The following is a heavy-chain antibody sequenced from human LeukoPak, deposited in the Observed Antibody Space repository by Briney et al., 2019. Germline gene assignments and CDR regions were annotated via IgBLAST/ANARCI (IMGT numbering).Heavy chain of an antibody. CDR1: GGSISSGEYY. CDR3: ARNPLLWFGELKFSYFDY. Sequence: SETLSLTCTVSGGSISSGEYYWSWIRQPPGKGLEWIGSIYYSGSTYYNPSLKSRVTISVDTSKIQFSLKLSSVTAADTAVYYCARNPLLWFGELKFSYFDYWGQGTLVTVSS. D-gene: IGHD3-10*01. J-gene: IGHJ4*02. V-gene: IGHV4-39*01. CDR2: IYYSGST.